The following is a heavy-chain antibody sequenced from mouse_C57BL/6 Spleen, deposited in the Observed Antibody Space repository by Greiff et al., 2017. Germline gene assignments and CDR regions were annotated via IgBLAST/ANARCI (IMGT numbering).Heavy chain of an antibody. CDR2: IYPSDSET. CDR3: ARNDYYGSSPSYAMDY. J-gene: IGHJ4*01. V-gene: IGHV1-61*01. D-gene: IGHD1-1*01. Sequence: VQLQQPGAELVRPGSSVKLSCKASGYTFTSYWMDWVKQRPGQGLEWIGNIYPSDSETHYNQKFKDKATLTVDKSSSTAYMQLSSLTSEDSAVYYCARNDYYGSSPSYAMDYWGQGTSVTVSS. CDR1: GYTFTSYW.